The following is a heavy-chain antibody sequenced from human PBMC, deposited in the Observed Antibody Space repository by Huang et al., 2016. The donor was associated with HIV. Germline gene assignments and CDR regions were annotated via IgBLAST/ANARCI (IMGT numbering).Heavy chain of an antibody. CDR3: ARVGGSYFADV. CDR1: GYSLTSYY. CDR2: INPGGGTS. Sequence: QVQLVQSGAEVKKPGASVKVSCKASGYSLTSYYVHWVRQAPGQGLEWMGIINPGGGTSRYAQKFQGRVTMTRDTSTSTVYRELIRLRSEDTAVYYCARVGGSYFADVWGKGTTLTVSS. D-gene: IGHD1-26*01. V-gene: IGHV1-46*03. J-gene: IGHJ6*04.